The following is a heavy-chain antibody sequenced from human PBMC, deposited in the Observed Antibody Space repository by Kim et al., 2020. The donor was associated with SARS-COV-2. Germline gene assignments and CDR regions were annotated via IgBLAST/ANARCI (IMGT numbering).Heavy chain of an antibody. CDR2: FDPQDGYP. V-gene: IGHV1-24*01. Sequence: ASVKVSCQVSGHTLTQLPIHWVRQAPGKGLECIGSFDPQDGYPIYAQTLQGRLSMTDDTSTETAYMELRSLRPDDTALYYCVTGGAFGVGVVHRPAPFDSWGQGTLVIVSS. D-gene: IGHD3-3*01. CDR1: GHTLTQLP. J-gene: IGHJ4*02. CDR3: VTGGAFGVGVVHRPAPFDS.